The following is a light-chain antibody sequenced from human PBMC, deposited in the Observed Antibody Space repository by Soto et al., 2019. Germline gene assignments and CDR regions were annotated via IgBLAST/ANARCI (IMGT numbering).Light chain of an antibody. Sequence: QSVLTQPPSASGTPGQRVTISCSGRSSNIGSNTVSWYQQLPGTAPTVLIYSSDQRPSGVADRFSSSTSAASAALAISGLLSADEAAYYCAAWDERSNGWVFGGGTKLTVL. CDR1: SSNIGSNT. CDR3: AAWDERSNGWV. CDR2: SSD. J-gene: IGLJ3*02. V-gene: IGLV1-44*01.